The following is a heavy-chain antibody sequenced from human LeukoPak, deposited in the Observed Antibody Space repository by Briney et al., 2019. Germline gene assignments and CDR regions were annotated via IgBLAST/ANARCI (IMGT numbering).Heavy chain of an antibody. CDR1: GFTFSDYY. V-gene: IGHV3-23*01. J-gene: IGHJ5*02. CDR3: AKDGYDFWSAYQIDL. Sequence: GGSLRLSWAASGFTFSDYYMSWIRQAPGKGLEWVSAISGSDGSTYYADSVTGRFTISRDNSKNTLYLQMTSLRTDETAVYYCAKDGYDFWSAYQIDLWGQGTLVTVFS. D-gene: IGHD3-3*01. CDR2: ISGSDGST.